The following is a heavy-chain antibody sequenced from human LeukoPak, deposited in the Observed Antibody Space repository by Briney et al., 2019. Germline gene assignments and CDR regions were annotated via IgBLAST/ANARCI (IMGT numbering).Heavy chain of an antibody. CDR3: ARLEPSLRRSTFDY. CDR1: GYTFTTYY. J-gene: IGHJ4*02. D-gene: IGHD5/OR15-5a*01. CDR2: INPNGGAT. V-gene: IGHV1-46*01. Sequence: ASVKVSCKASGYTFTTYYMHWVRQAPGQGLEWMGIINPNGGATTYAQKFQGRVTMTRDTSTSTVYMELSSLRSEDTALYYCARLEPSLRRSTFDYWGQGSLVTVSS.